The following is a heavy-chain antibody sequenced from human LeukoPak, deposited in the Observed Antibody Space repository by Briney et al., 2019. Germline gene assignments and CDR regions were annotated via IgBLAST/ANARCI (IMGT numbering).Heavy chain of an antibody. CDR2: ISGSGGST. CDR1: GFTFSSYA. V-gene: IGHV3-23*01. D-gene: IGHD2-21*01. J-gene: IGHJ4*02. CDR3: AKGLWFSPDCEFDY. Sequence: PGGSLRLSCAASGFTFSSYAMSWVRQAPGKGLEWGSAISGSGGSTYYADSVKGRFTISRDNSKNTLYLQMNSLRAEDTAVYYCAKGLWFSPDCEFDYWAREPWSPSPQ.